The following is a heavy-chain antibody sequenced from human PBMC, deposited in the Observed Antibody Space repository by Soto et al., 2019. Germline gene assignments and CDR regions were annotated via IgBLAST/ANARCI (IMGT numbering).Heavy chain of an antibody. CDR3: ARDRLVISAGRALDI. J-gene: IGHJ3*02. D-gene: IGHD3-9*01. V-gene: IGHV4-31*03. Sequence: SETLSLTCTVSGGSISSGGYYWSWIRQHPGKGLEWIGYIYYSGSTYYNPSLKSRVTISVDTSKNQFSLKLSSVTAADTAVYYCARDRLVISAGRALDIWGQGTMVT. CDR1: GGSISSGGYY. CDR2: IYYSGST.